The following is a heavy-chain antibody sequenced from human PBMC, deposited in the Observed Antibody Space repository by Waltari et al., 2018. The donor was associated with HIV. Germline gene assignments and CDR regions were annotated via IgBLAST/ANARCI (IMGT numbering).Heavy chain of an antibody. J-gene: IGHJ4*02. CDR3: ARAVYNYDSSGYPDY. V-gene: IGHV4-4*02. D-gene: IGHD3-22*01. CDR2: IYHSGST. Sequence: QVQLQESGPGLVKPSGTLSLTCAVSGGSISSSNWWSWVRQPPGKGLEWIGEIYHSGSTNYNPSLKSRVTRSVDKSKNQFSLKLSSVTAADTAVYYCARAVYNYDSSGYPDYWGQGTLVTVSS. CDR1: GGSISSSNW.